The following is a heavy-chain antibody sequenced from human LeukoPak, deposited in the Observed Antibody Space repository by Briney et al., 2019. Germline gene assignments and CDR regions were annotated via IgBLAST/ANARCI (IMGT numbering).Heavy chain of an antibody. Sequence: PGGSLRLSCAASGFTFSSYAMSWVRQAPGKGLEWVSAIGGSGGSTYYADSVKGRFTISRDNSKNTLYLQMNSLRAEDTAVYYCAKDSNAGYSSSWYGYWGQGTLVTVSS. CDR2: IGGSGGST. CDR1: GFTFSSYA. D-gene: IGHD6-13*01. V-gene: IGHV3-23*01. J-gene: IGHJ4*02. CDR3: AKDSNAGYSSSWYGY.